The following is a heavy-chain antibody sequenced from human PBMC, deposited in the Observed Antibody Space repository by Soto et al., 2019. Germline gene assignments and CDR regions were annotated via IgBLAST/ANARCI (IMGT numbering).Heavy chain of an antibody. Sequence: GGSLRLSCAASGFTFSSYSMNWVRQAPGKGLEWVSSISSSSSYIYYADSVKGRFTISRDNAKNSLYLQMNSLRAEDTAVYYCASPAESCWYYDAFDYWGQGTMVTVSS. V-gene: IGHV3-21*01. CDR3: ASPAESCWYYDAFDY. CDR2: ISSSSSYI. D-gene: IGHD6-13*01. CDR1: GFTFSSYS. J-gene: IGHJ3*01.